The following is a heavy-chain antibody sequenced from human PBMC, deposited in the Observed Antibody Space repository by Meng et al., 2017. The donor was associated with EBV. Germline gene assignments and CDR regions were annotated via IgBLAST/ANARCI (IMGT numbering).Heavy chain of an antibody. J-gene: IGHJ4*02. Sequence: QVQLVQSGAEVQKPGASVKVSCKASGYTFSSFGISWVRQAPGQGPEWMGWISAYNGDTKYAQKFQGRVTVTTDTSTSKAYMELRSLRRDDTAVYYCARGMRNFNFWGQGTLVTVSS. CDR2: ISAYNGDT. CDR1: GYTFSSFG. CDR3: ARGMRNFNF. V-gene: IGHV1-18*01.